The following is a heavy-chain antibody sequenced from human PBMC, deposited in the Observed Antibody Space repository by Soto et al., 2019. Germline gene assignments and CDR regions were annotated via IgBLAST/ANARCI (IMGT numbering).Heavy chain of an antibody. CDR2: INWNSVTF. V-gene: IGHV3-9*01. CDR3: ARDHDEDFGYDLDYFDY. D-gene: IGHD5-12*01. CDR1: GFTFHNYA. Sequence: EVRLVESGGGMVQPGRSLRLSCAASGFTFHNYAMHWVRQAPGKGLEWVSGINWNSVTFDYADSVKGRFNISRDNAKNSLYLQMDSLRGEDTAFYFCARDHDEDFGYDLDYFDYWGQGTLVTVSS. J-gene: IGHJ4*02.